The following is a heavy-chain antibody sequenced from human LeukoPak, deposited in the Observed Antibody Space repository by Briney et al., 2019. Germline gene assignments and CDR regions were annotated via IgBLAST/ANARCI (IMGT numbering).Heavy chain of an antibody. CDR3: ARRPGQWKRYFDY. Sequence: GGSLRLSCAASGFTFSDYNMRWIRQAPGKGLEWVSSISRSGSTKYYADSVKGRFTISRDNAKNSLFLQMNSLRAEDTAVYYCARRPGQWKRYFDYWGQGTLVTVSS. D-gene: IGHD6-19*01. CDR1: GFTFSDYN. CDR2: ISRSGSTK. J-gene: IGHJ4*02. V-gene: IGHV3-11*01.